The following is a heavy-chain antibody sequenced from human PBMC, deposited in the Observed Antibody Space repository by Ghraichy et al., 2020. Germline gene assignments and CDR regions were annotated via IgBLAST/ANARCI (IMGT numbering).Heavy chain of an antibody. Sequence: GGSLRLSCAASGFISTSYAMTWVRQAPGKGLDWVAAISGSGASSYYADSVKGRFTISRDNSRNTLYLQMNTLRVEDTAVYYCAKLTSAVAATRGIDYWGQGTLVTVAS. CDR1: GFISTSYA. CDR3: AKLTSAVAATRGIDY. D-gene: IGHD6-19*01. J-gene: IGHJ4*02. V-gene: IGHV3-23*01. CDR2: ISGSGASS.